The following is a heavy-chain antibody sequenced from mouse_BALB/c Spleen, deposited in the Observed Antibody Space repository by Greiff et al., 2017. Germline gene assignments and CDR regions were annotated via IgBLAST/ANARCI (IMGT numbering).Heavy chain of an antibody. J-gene: IGHJ1*01. CDR2: ISDGGSYT. CDR1: GFTFSDYY. Sequence: EVQGVESGGGLVKPGGSLKLSCAASGFTFSDYYMYWVRQTPEKRLEWVATISDGGSYTYYPDSVKGRFTISRDNAKNNLYLQMSSLKSEDTAMYYCAREKGYGNYEYFDVWGAGTTVTVSS. CDR3: AREKGYGNYEYFDV. D-gene: IGHD2-1*01. V-gene: IGHV5-4*02.